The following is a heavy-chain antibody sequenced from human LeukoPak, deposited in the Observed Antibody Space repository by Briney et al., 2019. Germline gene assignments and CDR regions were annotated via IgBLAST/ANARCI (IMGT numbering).Heavy chain of an antibody. V-gene: IGHV4-61*02. CDR1: GGSISSGSYY. J-gene: IGHJ6*03. Sequence: PSETLSLTYTVSGGSISSGSYYWSWIRQPAGKGLEWIGRIYTSGSTNYNPSLKGRVTISVDTSKNQFSLKLSSVTAADTAVYYGRREQGVGYGGSYYYYYYMDVWGKGTTVTVSS. CDR3: RREQGVGYGGSYYYYYYMDV. D-gene: IGHD1-26*01. CDR2: IYTSGST.